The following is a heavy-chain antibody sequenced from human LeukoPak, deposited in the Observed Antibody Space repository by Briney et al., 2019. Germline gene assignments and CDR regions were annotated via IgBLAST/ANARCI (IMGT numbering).Heavy chain of an antibody. CDR2: IYHSGST. D-gene: IGHD3-3*01. J-gene: IGHJ6*02. CDR3: ARVGGTNFYYYGLDV. Sequence: PSGTLSLTCTVSGGSISSGNWWSWVRQPPGKGLEWIGEIYHSGSTNYNPSLKSRVTISVDTSKNQFSLKLNSVTAADTAVYYCARVGGTNFYYYGLDVWGQGTTVTVSS. V-gene: IGHV4-4*02. CDR1: GGSISSGNW.